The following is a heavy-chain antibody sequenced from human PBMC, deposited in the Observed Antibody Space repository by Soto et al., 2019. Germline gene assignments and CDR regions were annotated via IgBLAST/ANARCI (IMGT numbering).Heavy chain of an antibody. Sequence: SVKVSCKASGGTFSSYAISRVRQAPGQGLEWMGGIIPIFGTANYAQKFQGRVTITADKSTSTAYMELSSLRSEDTAVYYCARGRYYYYYGMDVWGQGTTVTVSS. CDR3: ARGRYYYYYGMDV. CDR2: IIPIFGTA. J-gene: IGHJ6*02. V-gene: IGHV1-69*06. CDR1: GGTFSSYA.